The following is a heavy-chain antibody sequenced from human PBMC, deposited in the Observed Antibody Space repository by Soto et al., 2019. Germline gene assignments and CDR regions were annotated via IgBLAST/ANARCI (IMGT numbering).Heavy chain of an antibody. CDR3: ARGGVAARHVKYFDY. Sequence: PSETLSLTCAVYGGSFSGYYWSWIRQPPGKGLEWIGEINHSGSTNYNPSLKSRVTISVDTSKNQFSLKLSSVTAADTAVYYCARGGVAARHVKYFDYWGQGTLVTVSS. D-gene: IGHD6-6*01. J-gene: IGHJ4*02. CDR2: INHSGST. CDR1: GGSFSGYY. V-gene: IGHV4-34*01.